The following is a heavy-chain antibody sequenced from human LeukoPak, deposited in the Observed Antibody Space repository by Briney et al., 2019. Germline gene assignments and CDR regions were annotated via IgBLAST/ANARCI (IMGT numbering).Heavy chain of an antibody. J-gene: IGHJ4*02. D-gene: IGHD6-13*01. CDR3: AREAIAAPYPDY. CDR1: GGSISSYY. Sequence: PSETLSLTCTVSGGSISSYYWSWIRQPPGRGLEWIGYIYYSGSTNYNPSLKSRVTMSVDTSKNQFSLKLSSVTAADTAVYYCAREAIAAPYPDYWGRGTLVTVSS. CDR2: IYYSGST. V-gene: IGHV4-59*12.